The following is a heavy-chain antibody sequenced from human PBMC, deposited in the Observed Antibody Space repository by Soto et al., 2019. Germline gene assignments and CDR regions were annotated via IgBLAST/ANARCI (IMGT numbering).Heavy chain of an antibody. J-gene: IGHJ4*02. V-gene: IGHV1-58*01. Sequence: SVKVSCKASGFTFTSSAVQWVGQARGQRLEWIGWIVVGSGNTNYAQKFQERVTITRDMSTSTAYMELSSLRSEDTAVYYCAPVPYSSSYYFDYWGQGTLVTVS. CDR1: GFTFTSSA. CDR2: IVVGSGNT. CDR3: APVPYSSSYYFDY. D-gene: IGHD6-6*01.